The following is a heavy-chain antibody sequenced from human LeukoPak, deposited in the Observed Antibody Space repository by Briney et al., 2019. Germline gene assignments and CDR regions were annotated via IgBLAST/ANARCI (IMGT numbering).Heavy chain of an antibody. Sequence: KPSETLSLTCSVSGGSISGSSYFWGWIRQPPGKGLEWIGSIYYSGSTYSNPSLKSRVTISVDTSKSQFSLKLTSVTAADTAVYYCARDGYTYGSFDYWGQGTLVTVSS. V-gene: IGHV4-39*01. CDR3: ARDGYTYGSFDY. D-gene: IGHD5-18*01. J-gene: IGHJ4*02. CDR1: GGSISGSSYF. CDR2: IYYSGST.